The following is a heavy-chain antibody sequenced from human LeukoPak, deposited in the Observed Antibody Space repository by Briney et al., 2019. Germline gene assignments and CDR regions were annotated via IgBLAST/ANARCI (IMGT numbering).Heavy chain of an antibody. CDR2: IRYDGTDE. V-gene: IGHV3-30*02. Sequence: GGSLRLSCVASGFTFSDHGMHWVRQAPGKGLEWLAFIRYDGTDESYGDSVRGRHTISRDDSLNTLYLQMDSLRHDDTAVYYCARNRAFGTFDAFDMWGQGTMVTVPS. CDR3: ARNRAFGTFDAFDM. J-gene: IGHJ3*02. D-gene: IGHD3-10*01. CDR1: GFTFSDHG.